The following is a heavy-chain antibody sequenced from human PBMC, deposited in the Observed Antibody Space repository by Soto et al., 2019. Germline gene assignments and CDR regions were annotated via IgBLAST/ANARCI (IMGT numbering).Heavy chain of an antibody. Sequence: QVQLVQSGAEVKKPGASVKVSCKASGYTFTSYSISWVRQAPGQGLEWMGWISAYNGNTYHARKLQGRVTMTTDTSTTAAASELRSQRSDAAAVYCCARYGGYGLIVYRGQGTVVTFSS. CDR1: GYTFTSYS. D-gene: IGHD5-18*01. CDR3: ARYGGYGLIVY. J-gene: IGHJ4*02. V-gene: IGHV1-18*01. CDR2: ISAYNGNT.